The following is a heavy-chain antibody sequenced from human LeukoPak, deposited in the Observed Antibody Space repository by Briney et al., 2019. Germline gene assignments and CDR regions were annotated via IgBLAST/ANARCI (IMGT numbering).Heavy chain of an antibody. Sequence: PSETLSLTCTVSGGSFSTYYWGWIRQPPGKGLEWIGYISYSGSTKYNPSLKSRVTISLDTSKNQFSLKVNSVTAADTAVYYCARRGVEMATVHLDNWFDPWGQGTLVTVSS. CDR3: ARRGVEMATVHLDNWFDP. J-gene: IGHJ5*02. D-gene: IGHD5-24*01. CDR2: ISYSGST. CDR1: GGSFSTYY. V-gene: IGHV4-59*08.